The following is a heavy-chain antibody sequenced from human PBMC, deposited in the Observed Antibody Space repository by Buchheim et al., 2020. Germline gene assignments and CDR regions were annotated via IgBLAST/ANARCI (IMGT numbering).Heavy chain of an antibody. CDR1: GGSFSGYY. V-gene: IGHV4-34*01. D-gene: IGHD3-10*01. J-gene: IGHJ5*02. Sequence: QVQLQQWGAGLLKPSEPLSLTCAVYGGSFSGYYWSWIRQPPGKGLDWIGEINHSGSTNYNPSLKSRVTLSVDTSKKQFSLKLSSVTAADTAVYYCARGLGRITMVRGALNWFDPWGQGTL. CDR2: INHSGST. CDR3: ARGLGRITMVRGALNWFDP.